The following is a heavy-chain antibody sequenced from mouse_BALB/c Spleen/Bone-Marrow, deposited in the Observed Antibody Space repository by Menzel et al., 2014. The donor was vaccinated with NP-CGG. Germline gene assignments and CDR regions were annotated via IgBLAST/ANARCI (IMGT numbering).Heavy chain of an antibody. CDR2: IRNKAKGYTT. D-gene: IGHD1-3*01. J-gene: IGHJ1*01. V-gene: IGHV7-3*02. CDR3: ARDNNYEIYWYFDV. Sequence: EVMLVESGGGLVQPGGSLRLSCAIPGFTFTDYYMSWVRQPPGKALEWLGFIRNKAKGYTTEYSASVKGRFTISRDNSQSILYLQMNALIAEDSATYYCARDNNYEIYWYFDVWGAGTTVTVSS. CDR1: GFTFTDYY.